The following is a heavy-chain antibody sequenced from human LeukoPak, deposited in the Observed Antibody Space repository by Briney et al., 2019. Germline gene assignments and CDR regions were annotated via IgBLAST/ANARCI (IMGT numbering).Heavy chain of an antibody. CDR2: ISYDGSNK. V-gene: IGHV3-30-3*01. D-gene: IGHD2-2*02. J-gene: IGHJ6*02. CDR3: ARARDYCTSTRCYSPHHYGIDV. Sequence: PGGSLRLSCAVSGLTFSSSWMDWVRQAPGKGLEWVAVISYDGSNKYYADSVKGRFTISRDNSKNTLYLQMNSLRAEDTAVYYCARARDYCTSTRCYSPHHYGIDVWGQGTTVIVSS. CDR1: GLTFSSSW.